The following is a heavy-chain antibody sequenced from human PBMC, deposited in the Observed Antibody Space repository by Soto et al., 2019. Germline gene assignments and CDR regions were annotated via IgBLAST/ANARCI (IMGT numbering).Heavy chain of an antibody. CDR3: ARSTTVVTRHAFDI. Sequence: SETLSLTCTVSGGSISSGGYYWSWFRQHPGKGLEWIGYIYYSGSTYYNPSLKSRVTISVDTSKSQFSLKLSSVTAADTAVYYCARSTTVVTRHAFDIWGQGTMVT. D-gene: IGHD4-17*01. CDR2: IYYSGST. V-gene: IGHV4-31*03. CDR1: GGSISSGGYY. J-gene: IGHJ3*02.